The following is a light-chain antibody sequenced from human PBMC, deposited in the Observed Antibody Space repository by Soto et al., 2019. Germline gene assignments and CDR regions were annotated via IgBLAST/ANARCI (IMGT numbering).Light chain of an antibody. CDR2: GNN. J-gene: IGLJ2*01. V-gene: IGLV1-40*01. CDR1: SSNIGTGYD. Sequence: QPVLTQPPSVSGAPGQRVTISCTGSSSNIGTGYDVHWYQQLPGTAPKLLIYGNNNRPSGVPDRFSGSKSGTSASLAITGLQAEDEADYYGQSYDSSLSGSGVFGGGTKLTVL. CDR3: QSYDSSLSGSGV.